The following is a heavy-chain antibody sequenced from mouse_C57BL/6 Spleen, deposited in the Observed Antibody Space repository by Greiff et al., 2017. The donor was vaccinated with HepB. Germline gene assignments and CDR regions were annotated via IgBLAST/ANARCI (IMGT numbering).Heavy chain of an antibody. V-gene: IGHV1-85*01. CDR3: ARDYYGSSFHWYFDV. J-gene: IGHJ1*03. CDR2: IYPRDGST. Sequence: VKLLESGPELVKPGASVKLSCKASGYTFTSYDINWVKQRPGQGLEWIGWIYPRDGSTKYNEKFKGKATLTVDTSSSTAYMELHSLTSEDSAVYFCARDYYGSSFHWYFDVWGTGTTVTVSS. D-gene: IGHD1-1*01. CDR1: GYTFTSYD.